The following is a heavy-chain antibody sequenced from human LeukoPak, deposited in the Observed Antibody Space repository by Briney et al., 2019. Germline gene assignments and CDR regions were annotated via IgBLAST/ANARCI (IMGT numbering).Heavy chain of an antibody. J-gene: IGHJ4*02. CDR1: GYSITSGYY. CDR3: ARYCSSTTCYTRGGDY. D-gene: IGHD2-2*02. Sequence: SETLSLTCSVSGYSITSGYYWGWIREPPGKGLEWIGSIYHTGNTFYDPSFNSRVTISVDTSKNRFSLSLSSVTAADTAVYYCARYCSSTTCYTRGGDYWGQGTLVTVSS. CDR2: IYHTGNT. V-gene: IGHV4-38-2*02.